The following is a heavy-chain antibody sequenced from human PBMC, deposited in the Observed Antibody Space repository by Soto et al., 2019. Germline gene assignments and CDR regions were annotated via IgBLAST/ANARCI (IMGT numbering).Heavy chain of an antibody. CDR3: AKDKVETTGLEY. D-gene: IGHD4-4*01. CDR1: GFTFRSYG. J-gene: IGHJ4*02. V-gene: IGHV3-30*18. Sequence: QVQLVESGGGVVQPGTSLRLSCAASGFTFRSYGIHWVRQAPGKGLEWVAVMSYDGSNKYYADSVKGRFTISRDTSKNTLYLKMNSLRAEDTALYYCAKDKVETTGLEYWGQGTLVTVSS. CDR2: MSYDGSNK.